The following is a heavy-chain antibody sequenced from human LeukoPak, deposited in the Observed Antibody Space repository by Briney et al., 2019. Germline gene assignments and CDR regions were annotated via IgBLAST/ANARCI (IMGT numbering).Heavy chain of an antibody. CDR3: ARGRYSGSYYYYYYGMDV. Sequence: KPSETLSLTCAVYGGSFSGYYWSWIRQPPGKGLEWIGEINHSGSTNYNPSLKSRVTISVDTSKNQFSLKLSSVTAADTAVYYCARGRYSGSYYYYYYGMDVWGQGTTVTVSS. CDR1: GGSFSGYY. D-gene: IGHD1-26*01. J-gene: IGHJ6*02. V-gene: IGHV4-34*01. CDR2: INHSGST.